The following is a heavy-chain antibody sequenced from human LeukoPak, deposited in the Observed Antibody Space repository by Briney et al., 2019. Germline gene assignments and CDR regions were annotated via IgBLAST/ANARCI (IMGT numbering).Heavy chain of an antibody. D-gene: IGHD2-21*02. CDR2: INLGGDT. V-gene: IGHV3-53*01. CDR1: GFTVSDNY. J-gene: IGHJ4*02. CDR3: AKGGDTSSRGRGRY. Sequence: GGSLRLSCAASGFTVSDNYMTWVRQAPGKGLEWVSAINLGGDTYYADSVKGRFTMSRDNSNKTLYLQMNSLRAGDTAVYYCAKGGDTSSRGRGRYWGQGTLVTVSS.